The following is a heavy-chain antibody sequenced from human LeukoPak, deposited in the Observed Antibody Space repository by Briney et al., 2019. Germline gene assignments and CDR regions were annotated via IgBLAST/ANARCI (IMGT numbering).Heavy chain of an antibody. J-gene: IGHJ4*02. Sequence: SDTLSLTCTVSGGSISSYYWSWIRQPPGKGLEWIGYIYYSGSTNYNPSLKSRVTISVDTSKNQFSLKLSSVTAADTAVYYCARVSGSYWVDYWGQGTLVTVSS. D-gene: IGHD1-26*01. CDR3: ARVSGSYWVDY. CDR1: GGSISSYY. V-gene: IGHV4-59*07. CDR2: IYYSGST.